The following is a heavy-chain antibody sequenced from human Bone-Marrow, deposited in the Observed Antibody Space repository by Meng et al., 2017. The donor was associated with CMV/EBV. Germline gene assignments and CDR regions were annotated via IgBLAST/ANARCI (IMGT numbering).Heavy chain of an antibody. CDR1: GFTFSIYA. CDR2: IYSGGNI. J-gene: IGHJ4*01. Sequence: GESLKISCAASGFTFSIYAMHWVRQAPGKGLEWVSVIYSGGNIYQRDSLKGRFTISRDNSKNTVHLQMNSLTAEDTAVYYCARGRFDFWGQGTLVTVSS. V-gene: IGHV3-53*01. CDR3: ARGRFDF.